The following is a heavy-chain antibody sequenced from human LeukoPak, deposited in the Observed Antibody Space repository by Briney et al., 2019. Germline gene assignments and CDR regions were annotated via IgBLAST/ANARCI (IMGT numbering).Heavy chain of an antibody. V-gene: IGHV3-23*01. CDR3: ARDYADYVGYFFFDY. D-gene: IGHD4-17*01. Sequence: PGGSLRLSCAASGFTFSSYAMSWVHQAPGKGLEWVSAISGSGGSTYYADSAKGRFTISRDNSQNTLYLQMNSLRAEDTAVYYCARDYADYVGYFFFDYWGQGTLVTVSS. CDR1: GFTFSSYA. J-gene: IGHJ4*02. CDR2: ISGSGGST.